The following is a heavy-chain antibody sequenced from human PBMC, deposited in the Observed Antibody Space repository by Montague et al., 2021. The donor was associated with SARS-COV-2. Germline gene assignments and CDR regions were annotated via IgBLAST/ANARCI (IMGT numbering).Heavy chain of an antibody. CDR2: IYWDDDK. D-gene: IGHD3-9*01. J-gene: IGHJ4*02. CDR3: AHPPYDILTGYSTDVDY. V-gene: IGHV2-5*02. Sequence: PALVKPTQTLTLACTFSGFSLSTSGVGVGWIRQPPGKALEWLALIYWDDDKRYSPSLKSRLTITKDTPKNQVVLTMTNMDPVDTATYYCAHPPYDILTGYSTDVDYWGQGTLVTVSS. CDR1: GFSLSTSGVG.